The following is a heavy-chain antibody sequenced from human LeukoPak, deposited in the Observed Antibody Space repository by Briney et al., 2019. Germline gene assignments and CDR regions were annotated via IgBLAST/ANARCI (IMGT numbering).Heavy chain of an antibody. J-gene: IGHJ4*02. CDR1: GYTFTSYD. D-gene: IGHD3-3*01. CDR2: MNPNSGNT. CDR3: ARGDYDFWSGYYPFDY. V-gene: IGHV1-8*01. Sequence: GASVKVSCKASGYTFTSYDINWVRQATGQGLEWMGWMNPNSGNTGYAQKFQGRVTMTRNTSISTAYMELSSLRSEDTAVYYCARGDYDFWSGYYPFDYWGQGTLVTVSS.